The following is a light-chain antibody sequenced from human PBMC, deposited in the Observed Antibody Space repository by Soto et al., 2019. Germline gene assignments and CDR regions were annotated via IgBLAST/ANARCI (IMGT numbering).Light chain of an antibody. Sequence: QSVLTQPASVSGSPGQSITISCTGTSSDVGGYSYVSWYQQHPGKAPKFMIYDVSTRPSGVSNRFSGSKSGNTASLTISGLQAEDEADYYCSSYTSSGTVLFGGGTKVTVL. J-gene: IGLJ2*01. CDR3: SSYTSSGTVL. CDR1: SSDVGGYSY. V-gene: IGLV2-14*03. CDR2: DVS.